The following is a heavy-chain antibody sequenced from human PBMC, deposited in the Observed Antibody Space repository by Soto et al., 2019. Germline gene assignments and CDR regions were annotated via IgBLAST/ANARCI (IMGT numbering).Heavy chain of an antibody. J-gene: IGHJ4*02. Sequence: HPGGSLRLSFAASGFPFSSYAMNWVRQTPGKGLEWVAFIWYGGSNKYYADSVKGRFTISRDNSKNTLYLKMNSLRAEDTAVYYCARGPLLYHDYWGQGTLVTVSS. CDR2: IWYGGSNK. V-gene: IGHV3-33*08. CDR1: GFPFSSYA. D-gene: IGHD2-15*01. CDR3: ARGPLLYHDY.